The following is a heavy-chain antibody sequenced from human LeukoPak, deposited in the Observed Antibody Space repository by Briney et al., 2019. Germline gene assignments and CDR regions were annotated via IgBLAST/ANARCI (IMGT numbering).Heavy chain of an antibody. V-gene: IGHV3-7*01. Sequence: GGSLRLSCAASGFTFSSYWMSWVRQAPGKGLEWVANIKQDGSEKYYVDSVKGRFTISRDNAKNSLYLQMNSLRAEDTAVYYCARDRSGYSLVPSSKYNYYYMDVWGKGTTVTVSS. D-gene: IGHD3-3*01. CDR1: GFTFSSYW. J-gene: IGHJ6*03. CDR2: IKQDGSEK. CDR3: ARDRSGYSLVPSSKYNYYYMDV.